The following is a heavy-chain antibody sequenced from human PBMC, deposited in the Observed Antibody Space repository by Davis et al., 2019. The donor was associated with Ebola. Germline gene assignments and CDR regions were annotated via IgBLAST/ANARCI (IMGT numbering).Heavy chain of an antibody. CDR2: ISSSTSTI. CDR1: GFTFSGYS. Sequence: GGSLRLSCAASGFTFSGYSMDWVRQAPGKGLEWVSYISSSTSTIYYADSVKGRFTISRDNAKSSLFLQMNSLRDEDTAVYYCVRDRGVGASSNARSFDYWGQGTLVTVSS. CDR3: VRDRGVGASSNARSFDY. J-gene: IGHJ4*02. V-gene: IGHV3-48*02. D-gene: IGHD1-26*01.